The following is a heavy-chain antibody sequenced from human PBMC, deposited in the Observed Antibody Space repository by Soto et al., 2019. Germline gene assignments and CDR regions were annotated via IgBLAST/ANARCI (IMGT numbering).Heavy chain of an antibody. CDR3: ARAPYCSGGSCPSPPEYYYYYYMDV. D-gene: IGHD2-15*01. CDR2: IYYSGST. J-gene: IGHJ6*03. CDR1: GGSISSYY. V-gene: IGHV4-59*01. Sequence: SETLSLTCTVSGGSISSYYWSWIRQPPGKGLEWIGYIYYSGSTNYNPSLKSRVTISVDTSKNQFSLKLSSVTAADTAVYYCARAPYCSGGSCPSPPEYYYYYYMDVWGKGTTVTVSS.